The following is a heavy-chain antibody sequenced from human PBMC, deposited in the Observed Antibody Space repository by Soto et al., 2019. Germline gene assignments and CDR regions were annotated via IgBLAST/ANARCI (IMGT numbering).Heavy chain of an antibody. CDR1: GFTFSSYA. CDR3: AKGRGYSSSTIGCVGSDY. Sequence: EVQLLESGGGLVQPGGSLRLSCAASGFTFSSYAMSWGRQAPGKGLEWVSAIGGSGGRTYYADTVTGRFTISRDNSKNTLYLQRNSPRAEDTAVYYCAKGRGYSSSTIGCVGSDYWGQGTLVTVSS. CDR2: IGGSGGRT. D-gene: IGHD2-2*01. J-gene: IGHJ4*02. V-gene: IGHV3-23*01.